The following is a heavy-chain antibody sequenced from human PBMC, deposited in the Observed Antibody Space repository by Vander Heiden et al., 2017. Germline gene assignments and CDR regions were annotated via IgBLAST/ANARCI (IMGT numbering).Heavy chain of an antibody. V-gene: IGHV1-69*01. D-gene: IGHD4-17*01. CDR2: IIPIFGTA. J-gene: IGHJ6*02. CDR1: GGTFSSYA. Sequence: QMQLVQSGAEVKKPGSSVTVSCKASGGTFSSYAFSWVRQAPGQGLEWMGGIIPIFGTANYAQKFRGRVTITADDSTSTAYMEVRSLRSEDTAVYYCATDQNDYGGNTSGDYYGMDVWGQGTTVTVSS. CDR3: ATDQNDYGGNTSGDYYGMDV.